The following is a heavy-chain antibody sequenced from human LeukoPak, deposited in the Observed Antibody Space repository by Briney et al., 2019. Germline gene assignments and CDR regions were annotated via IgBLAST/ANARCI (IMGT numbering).Heavy chain of an antibody. CDR3: AKASSGSYLYFDY. D-gene: IGHD1-26*01. CDR2: ISYDGSNK. CDR1: GFTFSSYG. V-gene: IGHV3-30*18. Sequence: GRSLRLSCAASGFTFSSYGMHWVRQAPGKGLEWVAVISYDGSNKYYADSVKGRFTISRDNSKNTLYLQMNSLRAEDTAVHYCAKASSGSYLYFDYWGQGTLVTVSS. J-gene: IGHJ4*02.